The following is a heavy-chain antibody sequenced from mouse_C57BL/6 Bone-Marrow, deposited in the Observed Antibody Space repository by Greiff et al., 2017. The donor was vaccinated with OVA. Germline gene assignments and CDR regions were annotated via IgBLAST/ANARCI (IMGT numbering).Heavy chain of an antibody. CDR3: ASSNWDEGFAY. J-gene: IGHJ3*01. Sequence: EVQVVESGPGMVKPSQSLSLTCTVTGYSITSGYDWHWIRHFPGNKLEWMGYISYSGSTNYNPSLKSRISITHDTSKNHFFLKLKSVTTEDTATYYCASSNWDEGFAYWGQGTLVTVSA. CDR2: ISYSGST. D-gene: IGHD4-1*01. CDR1: GYSITSGYD. V-gene: IGHV3-1*01.